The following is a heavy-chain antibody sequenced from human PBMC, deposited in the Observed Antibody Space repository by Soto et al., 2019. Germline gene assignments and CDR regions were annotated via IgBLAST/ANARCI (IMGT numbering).Heavy chain of an antibody. CDR1: GFTFSNYG. Sequence: PGGSLRLSCAASGFTFSNYGMHWVRQAPGMGLEWVAVISYDGSNKYYADSVKGRFTISRDNSKNTLYLQMNSLRAEDTAVYYCATEQQLVHGFGYYYGMDVWGQGTTVTVSS. D-gene: IGHD6-13*01. V-gene: IGHV3-30*03. J-gene: IGHJ6*02. CDR2: ISYDGSNK. CDR3: ATEQQLVHGFGYYYGMDV.